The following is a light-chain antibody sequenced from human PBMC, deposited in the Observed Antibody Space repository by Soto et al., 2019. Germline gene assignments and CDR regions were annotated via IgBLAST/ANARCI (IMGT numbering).Light chain of an antibody. CDR3: QQYYDWPPT. J-gene: IGKJ1*01. V-gene: IGKV3-15*01. Sequence: EIVMTQSPATLSVSPGERATLSCRASQSISSSLAWYQQKPGQAPRLLIHGASTRATSNPGRFSGSGSGAEFTLTISSLQSKDFALYYCQQYYDWPPTFGQGTKVDIK. CDR1: QSISSS. CDR2: GAS.